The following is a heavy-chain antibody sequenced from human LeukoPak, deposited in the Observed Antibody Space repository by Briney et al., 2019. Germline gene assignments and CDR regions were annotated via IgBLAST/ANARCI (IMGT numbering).Heavy chain of an antibody. CDR2: ISGSGGST. CDR3: AKDTHPSMIVVVIVFDY. Sequence: GGSLRLSCAASGFTFSSYAMSWVRQAPGKGLEWVSAISGSGGSTYYADSVKGRFTISRDNSKNTLYLQMNSLRAEDTAVYYRAKDTHPSMIVVVIVFDYWGQGTLVTVSS. D-gene: IGHD3-22*01. V-gene: IGHV3-23*01. J-gene: IGHJ4*02. CDR1: GFTFSSYA.